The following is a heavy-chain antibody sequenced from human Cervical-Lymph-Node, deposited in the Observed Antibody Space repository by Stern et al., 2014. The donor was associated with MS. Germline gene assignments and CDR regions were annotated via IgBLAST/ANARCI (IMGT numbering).Heavy chain of an antibody. J-gene: IGHJ2*01. D-gene: IGHD1-1*01. V-gene: IGHV5-51*03. CDR3: ARVTGPTYFFDF. CDR1: GYSFTTYW. CDR2: IYPGDSDT. Sequence: VQLGQSGAEVKKSGESLKISCKASGYSFTTYWIGWVRQMPGKGLEWMGIIYPGDSDTSYSPSFQGQVTISADKSMNTAYLQWSSLKASDSAMYYCARVTGPTYFFDFWGRGTLVTVSS.